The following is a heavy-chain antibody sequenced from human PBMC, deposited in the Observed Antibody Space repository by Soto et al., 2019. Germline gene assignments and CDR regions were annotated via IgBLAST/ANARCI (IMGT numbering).Heavy chain of an antibody. CDR2: INPNTGST. D-gene: IGHD3-10*01. V-gene: IGHV1-46*01. CDR1: GYTFTSYY. CDR3: ARGGADGFGELLYYYYGMDV. Sequence: ASVKVSCKASGYTFTSYYIHWVRQAPGQGLEWMGIINPNTGSTSSTQRFQGRVTMTRDTSTSTVYMELSSLRSEDTAVYYCARGGADGFGELLYYYYGMDVWGQGTTVTVSS. J-gene: IGHJ6*02.